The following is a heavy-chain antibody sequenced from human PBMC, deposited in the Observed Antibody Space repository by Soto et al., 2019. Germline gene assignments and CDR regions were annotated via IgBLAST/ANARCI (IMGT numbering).Heavy chain of an antibody. J-gene: IGHJ4*02. V-gene: IGHV3-23*01. D-gene: IGHD3-3*01. CDR3: AKGRKPDHDXGLCAFDS. CDR1: GFTFSSYA. Sequence: GGSLRLSXAASGFTFSSYAMSWVRQAPGKGLEWVSGISGSGGSTYYADSVKGRFTISRDPSTTTLFLDMYSLGAEDAAIYYCAKGRKPDHDXGLCAFDSWGQGVLVTVSS. CDR2: ISGSGGST.